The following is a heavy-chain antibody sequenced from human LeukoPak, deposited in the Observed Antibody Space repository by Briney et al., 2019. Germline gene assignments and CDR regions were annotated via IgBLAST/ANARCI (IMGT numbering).Heavy chain of an antibody. CDR1: GFSVSTNY. CDR2: IKQDGGEK. V-gene: IGHV3-7*04. CDR3: ARGPYDYDGSASNYNYHGMDV. J-gene: IGHJ6*02. D-gene: IGHD3-22*01. Sequence: PGGSLRLSCAASGFSVSTNYMSWVRQAPGKGLEWVANIKQDGGEKYYVDSVKGRFTISRDHAKNSVYLQMSSLRAEDMAVYYCARGPYDYDGSASNYNYHGMDVWGQGTTVTVSS.